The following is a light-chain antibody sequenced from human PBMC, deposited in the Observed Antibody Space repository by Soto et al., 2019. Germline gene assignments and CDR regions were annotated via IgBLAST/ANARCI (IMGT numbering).Light chain of an antibody. J-gene: IGKJ1*01. CDR2: GAS. CDR3: QQYNNWPPWT. Sequence: DIELTQSPGTLSLSAGERDTLSCRASQSVSSNLAWYQQKPGQAPRLLIYGASTRATGIPARFSGSGSGTEFTLTISSLQSEDFAVYYCQQYNNWPPWTFGQGTKVDIK. CDR1: QSVSSN. V-gene: IGKV3D-15*01.